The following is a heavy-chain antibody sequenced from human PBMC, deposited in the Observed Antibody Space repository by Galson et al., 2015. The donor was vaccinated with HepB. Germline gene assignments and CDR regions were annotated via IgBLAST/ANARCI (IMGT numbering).Heavy chain of an antibody. CDR3: ARECMITFGGVIVRNYGMDV. CDR2: IHSSGTGI. D-gene: IGHD3-16*02. Sequence: SLRLSCAASGFTFSSLEFNWVRQAPGKGLVWLSYIHSSGTGIFYAESVRGRFTISRDNAKNSLYLQMNSLRAEDTAVYYCARECMITFGGVIVRNYGMDVWGQGTTVTVSS. V-gene: IGHV3-48*03. CDR1: GFTFSSLE. J-gene: IGHJ6*02.